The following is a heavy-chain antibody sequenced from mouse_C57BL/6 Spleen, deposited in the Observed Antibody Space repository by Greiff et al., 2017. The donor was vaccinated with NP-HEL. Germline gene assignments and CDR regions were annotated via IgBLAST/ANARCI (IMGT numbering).Heavy chain of an antibody. Sequence: VQLQQSGAELVRPGASVKLSCTASGFNIKDDYMHWVKQRPEQGLEWIGWIDPENGDTEYASKFQGKATITADTSSNTAYLQLSSLTSEDTAVYYCTTRGNEAYWGQGTLVTVSA. D-gene: IGHD2-1*01. J-gene: IGHJ3*01. CDR2: IDPENGDT. V-gene: IGHV14-4*01. CDR3: TTRGNEAY. CDR1: GFNIKDDY.